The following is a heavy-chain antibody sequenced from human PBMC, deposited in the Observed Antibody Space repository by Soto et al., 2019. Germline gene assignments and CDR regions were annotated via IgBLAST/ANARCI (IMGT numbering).Heavy chain of an antibody. J-gene: IGHJ6*02. D-gene: IGHD3-10*01. Sequence: PSETLSLTCSVSGDSISSGAYYWNWIRQHPGEGLEWIGKINHSGNTYYNPSLKSRVTLSIDTSKNQFSLNVISVTAADTAVYYCARSGIWFGDVYGMDVRGQGTTVTVSS. CDR3: ARSGIWFGDVYGMDV. V-gene: IGHV4-31*03. CDR2: INHSGNT. CDR1: GDSISSGAYY.